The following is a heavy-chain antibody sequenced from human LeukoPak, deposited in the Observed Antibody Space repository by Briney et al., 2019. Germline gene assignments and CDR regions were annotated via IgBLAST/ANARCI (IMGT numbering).Heavy chain of an antibody. CDR1: GGSVSSGGYY. CDR3: ARDPIAARPDWFDY. CDR2: IYTSGST. J-gene: IGHJ4*02. Sequence: SETLSLTCTVSGGSVSSGGYYWSWIRQPAGKGLEWIGRIYTSGSTNYNPSLKSRVTISVDTSKNQFSLKLSSVTAADTAVYYCARDPIAARPDWFDYWGQGTLVTVSS. D-gene: IGHD6-6*01. V-gene: IGHV4-61*02.